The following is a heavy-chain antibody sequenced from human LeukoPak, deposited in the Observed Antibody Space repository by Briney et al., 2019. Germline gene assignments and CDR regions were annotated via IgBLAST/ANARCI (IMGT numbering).Heavy chain of an antibody. CDR2: ISSSSSYL. CDR1: GFPFSSYS. D-gene: IGHD5-12*01. V-gene: IGHV3-21*01. Sequence: GALELSLATSGFPFSSYSMNLGRPAPGKGLEWVSSISSSSSYLYYADSVKGRFTISRDNAKNSLYLQMNSLRAEDTAVYYCARDSGYGTFDIWGQGTMVTVSS. J-gene: IGHJ3*02. CDR3: ARDSGYGTFDI.